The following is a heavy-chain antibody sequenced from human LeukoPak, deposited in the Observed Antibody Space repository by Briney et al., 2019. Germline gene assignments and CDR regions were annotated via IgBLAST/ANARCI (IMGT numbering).Heavy chain of an antibody. V-gene: IGHV1-2*02. D-gene: IGHD1-1*01. Sequence: AXVKVSCKASGYTFTGYYMHWVRQAPGQGLEGMGWINPNSGGTNYAQKFQGRVTMTRDTSISTAYMELSRLRSDDTAVYYCARDLREYNWSGVDYWGQGTLVTVSS. J-gene: IGHJ4*02. CDR3: ARDLREYNWSGVDY. CDR1: GYTFTGYY. CDR2: INPNSGGT.